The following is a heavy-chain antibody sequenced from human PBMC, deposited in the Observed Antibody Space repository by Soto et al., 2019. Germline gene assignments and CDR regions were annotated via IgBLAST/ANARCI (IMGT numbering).Heavy chain of an antibody. V-gene: IGHV6-1*01. CDR2: TYYRSKWYN. CDR1: GDSVSSNSAA. J-gene: IGHJ3*02. CDR3: ARAGIVVVPSAPHDAFDI. Sequence: SQTLSLTCVISGDSVSSNSAAWNWIRQSPSRGLEWLGRTYYRSKWYNDYAVSVKSRITINPDTSKNQFSLQLNSVTPEDTAVYYCARAGIVVVPSAPHDAFDIWGQGSIVTVSS. D-gene: IGHD2-2*01.